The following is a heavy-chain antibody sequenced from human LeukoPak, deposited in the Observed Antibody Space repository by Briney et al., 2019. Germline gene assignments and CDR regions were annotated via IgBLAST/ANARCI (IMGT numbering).Heavy chain of an antibody. CDR3: ARDRRASSSGWFHDAFDI. CDR2: IYYSGST. V-gene: IGHV4-59*01. Sequence: SETLSLTCTVSGGSISSYYWSWIRQPPGKGLEWIGYIYYSGSTNYNPSLKGRVTISVDTSKNQFSLKLSSVTAADTAVYCCARDRRASSSGWFHDAFDIWGQGTMVTVSS. CDR1: GGSISSYY. J-gene: IGHJ3*02. D-gene: IGHD6-19*01.